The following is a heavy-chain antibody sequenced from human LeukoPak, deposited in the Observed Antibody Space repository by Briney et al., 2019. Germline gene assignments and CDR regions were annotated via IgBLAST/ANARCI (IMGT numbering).Heavy chain of an antibody. CDR2: INTNTGNP. Sequence: GASVKVSCKASGYTFTSYGISWVRQAPGQGLEWMGWINTNTGNPTYAQGFTGRFVFSLDTSVSTAYLQISSLKAEDTAVYYCARTGIYGDPPYYYYGMDVWGQGTTVTVSS. V-gene: IGHV7-4-1*02. J-gene: IGHJ6*02. D-gene: IGHD4-17*01. CDR3: ARTGIYGDPPYYYYGMDV. CDR1: GYTFTSYG.